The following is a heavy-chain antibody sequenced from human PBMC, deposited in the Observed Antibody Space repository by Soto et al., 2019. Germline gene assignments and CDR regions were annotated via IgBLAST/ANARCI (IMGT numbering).Heavy chain of an antibody. J-gene: IGHJ4*02. V-gene: IGHV4-34*01. Sequence: QVQLQQWGAGLLKPSETLSLTCAVYGGSFSGYYWSWIRQPPGKGLEWIGEINHSGSTNYNPSLKSRVTISVDTSKSQFSLKLSSVTAADTAVYYCARGGRISRYSDYWGQGTLVTVSS. CDR3: ARGGRISRYSDY. CDR1: GGSFSGYY. D-gene: IGHD2-15*01. CDR2: INHSGST.